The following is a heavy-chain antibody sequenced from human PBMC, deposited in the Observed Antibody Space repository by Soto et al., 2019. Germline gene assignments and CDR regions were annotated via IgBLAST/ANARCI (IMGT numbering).Heavy chain of an antibody. CDR1: GGSISVYY. V-gene: IGHV4-59*01. J-gene: IGHJ4*02. D-gene: IGHD2-21*01. CDR3: ARGVASIPPRY. Sequence: AETLESTFPISGGSISVYYWRWIRQSPGQALELIVYIYASGIPYYNPSLRSRVLISADTSKNHVSLELTSATAADTAVYFCARGVASIPPRYGGRGTLVTVSS. CDR2: IYASGIP.